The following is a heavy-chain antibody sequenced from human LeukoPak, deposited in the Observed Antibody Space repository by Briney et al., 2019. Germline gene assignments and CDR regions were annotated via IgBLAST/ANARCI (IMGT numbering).Heavy chain of an antibody. CDR1: GYAFTGYY. J-gene: IGHJ4*02. Sequence: ASVKVSCKASGYAFTGYYMHWVRQAPGQGLEWMGWINPNSGGTNYAQKFQGRVTMTRDTSISTAYMELSRLRSDDTAVYYCAREYGSGSYYAYSFGYWGQGTLVTVSS. D-gene: IGHD3-10*01. CDR3: AREYGSGSYYAYSFGY. CDR2: INPNSGGT. V-gene: IGHV1-2*02.